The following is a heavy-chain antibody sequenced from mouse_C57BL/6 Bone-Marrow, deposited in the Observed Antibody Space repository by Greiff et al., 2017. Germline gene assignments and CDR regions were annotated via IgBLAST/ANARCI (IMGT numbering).Heavy chain of an antibody. CDR1: GFTFSDYG. V-gene: IGHV5-17*01. CDR2: ISSGSSTI. CDR3: ARELTGTAMDY. Sequence: EVKLQESGGGLVKPGGSLKLSCAASGFTFSDYGMHWVRQAPEKGLEWVAYISSGSSTIYYADTVKGRFTISRDNAKNTLFLQMTSLRSEDTAMYYCARELTGTAMDYWGQGTSVTVSS. D-gene: IGHD4-1*01. J-gene: IGHJ4*01.